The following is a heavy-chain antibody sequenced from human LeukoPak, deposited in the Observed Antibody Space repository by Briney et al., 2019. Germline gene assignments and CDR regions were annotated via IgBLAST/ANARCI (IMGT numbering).Heavy chain of an antibody. D-gene: IGHD6-13*01. CDR3: ASGQQLGY. CDR1: GFTFSTYW. Sequence: PGGSLRLSCAASGFTFSTYWMSWVRQAPGKGLEWVANIKQDGSEKCYADSVKGRFTISRDNAKNSLYLQMNSLRGEDTAVYYCASGQQLGYWGQGTLVTVSS. CDR2: IKQDGSEK. V-gene: IGHV3-7*03. J-gene: IGHJ4*02.